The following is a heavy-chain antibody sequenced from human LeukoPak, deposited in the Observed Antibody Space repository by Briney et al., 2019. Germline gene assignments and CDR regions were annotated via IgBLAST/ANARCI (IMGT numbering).Heavy chain of an antibody. V-gene: IGHV1-69*04. D-gene: IGHD3-22*01. CDR2: IIPILGIA. J-gene: IGHJ3*02. CDR3: ARDNYYDSSDAFDI. Sequence: ASVKVSCKASGGTFSSYAISWVRQAPGQGLEWMGRIIPILGIANYAQKFQGRVTITADKSTSAAYMELSSLRSEDTAVYYCARDNYYDSSDAFDIWGQGTMVTVSS. CDR1: GGTFSSYA.